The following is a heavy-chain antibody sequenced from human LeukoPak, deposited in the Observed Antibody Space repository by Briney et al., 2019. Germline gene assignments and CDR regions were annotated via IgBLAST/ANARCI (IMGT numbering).Heavy chain of an antibody. CDR2: ISTSGDST. CDR1: GFTFSSYA. J-gene: IGHJ5*02. CDR3: AKDFLYSSSLNWFDP. D-gene: IGHD6-13*01. Sequence: GGSLRLPCAASGFTFSSYAMSWVRQAPGKGLEWVSGISTSGDSTYYADSVKGRFTISRDNSKNTLYLQMNSLRAEDRAVYYCAKDFLYSSSLNWFDPWGQGTLVTVSS. V-gene: IGHV3-23*01.